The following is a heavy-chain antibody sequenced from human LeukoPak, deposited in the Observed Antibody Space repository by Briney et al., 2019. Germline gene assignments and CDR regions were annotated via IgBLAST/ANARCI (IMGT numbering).Heavy chain of an antibody. D-gene: IGHD2-15*01. J-gene: IGHJ3*02. Sequence: ASVKVSCKASGYTFTGYYMHWVRQAPGQGLEWMGWINPNSGGTNYAQKFQGRVTMTRDTSISTAYMELSRLRSDDTAVYYCARSDLGYCSGGSYPHDAFDIWGQGTMVTVSS. CDR1: GYTFTGYY. CDR3: ARSDLGYCSGGSYPHDAFDI. CDR2: INPNSGGT. V-gene: IGHV1-2*02.